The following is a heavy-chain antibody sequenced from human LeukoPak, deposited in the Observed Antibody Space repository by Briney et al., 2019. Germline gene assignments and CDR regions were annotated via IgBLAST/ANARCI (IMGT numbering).Heavy chain of an antibody. D-gene: IGHD5-12*01. CDR1: GFTFSSYD. CDR3: AKGGGWGYTDY. V-gene: IGHV3-13*01. Sequence: GGSLRLSCAASGFTFSSYDMHWVRQATGKGLEWVSAIGTAGDTYYPGSVKGRFTISRENAKNSLYLQMNSLRAEDTAVYYCAKGGGWGYTDYWGQGTLVTVSS. J-gene: IGHJ4*02. CDR2: IGTAGDT.